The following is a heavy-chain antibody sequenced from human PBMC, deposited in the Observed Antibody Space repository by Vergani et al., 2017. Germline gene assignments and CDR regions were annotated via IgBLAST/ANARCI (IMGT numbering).Heavy chain of an antibody. CDR1: GGSISSGGYY. V-gene: IGHV4-31*01. CDR3: ARDGAARYYDYYGMDV. CDR2: IYYSGST. Sequence: QVQLQESGPGLVKPSQTLSLTCTVSGGSISSGGYYWSWIRQHPGKGLEWIGYIYYSGSTYYNPSLKSLVTISVDTSKNQFSLKLSSVTAADTAVYYCARDGAARYYDYYGMDVWGQGTTVTVSS. J-gene: IGHJ6*02. D-gene: IGHD6-6*01.